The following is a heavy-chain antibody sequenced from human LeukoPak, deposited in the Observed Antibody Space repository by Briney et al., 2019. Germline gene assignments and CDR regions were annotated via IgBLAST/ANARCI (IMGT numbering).Heavy chain of an antibody. Sequence: ASVKVSCKAFGYTFTSNYMHWVRQAPGQGPEWMGVISPSGGSTTYAQKFQGRVTLTRDMSTSTDYLELSSLRSEDTAVYYCARGGVSGYDLDYWGQGTLVTVSS. CDR3: ARGGVSGYDLDY. V-gene: IGHV1-46*01. CDR1: GYTFTSNY. J-gene: IGHJ4*02. D-gene: IGHD5-12*01. CDR2: ISPSGGST.